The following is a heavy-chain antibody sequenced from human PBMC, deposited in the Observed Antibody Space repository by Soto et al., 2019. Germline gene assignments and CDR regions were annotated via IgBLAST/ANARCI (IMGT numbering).Heavy chain of an antibody. CDR1: GGSISISSYY. CDR2: IYYSGST. CDR3: ARRPLGPITGYSSGWANWFDP. D-gene: IGHD6-19*01. Sequence: KPSETLSLTCTVSGGSISISSYYWGWIRHPPGKGLEWIGSIYYSGSTYYNPSLKSRVTISVDTSKNKFSLKLSSVTAADTDVYYCARRPLGPITGYSSGWANWFDPWGQGTLVTVSS. V-gene: IGHV4-39*01. J-gene: IGHJ5*02.